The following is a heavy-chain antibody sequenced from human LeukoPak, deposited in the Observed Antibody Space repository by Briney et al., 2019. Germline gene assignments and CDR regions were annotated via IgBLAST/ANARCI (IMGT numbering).Heavy chain of an antibody. CDR2: IYSGGST. Sequence: PGGSLRLSCAASGFTVSSNYMSWVRQAPGKGLEWVSVIYSGGSTYYADSVKGRFTISRDNSKNTLYLQMNSLRAEDTAVYYCARQYQLLYEGYYYYGMDVWGQGTTVTVSS. D-gene: IGHD2-2*02. CDR3: ARQYQLLYEGYYYYGMDV. J-gene: IGHJ6*02. CDR1: GFTVSSNY. V-gene: IGHV3-66*02.